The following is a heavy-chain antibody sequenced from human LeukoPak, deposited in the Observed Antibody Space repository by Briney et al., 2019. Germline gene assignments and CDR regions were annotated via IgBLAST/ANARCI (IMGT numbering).Heavy chain of an antibody. CDR1: GYTLTELP. CDR2: FDPEDGET. D-gene: IGHD1-7*01. CDR3: ATDRKRSKVTGTTY. J-gene: IGHJ4*02. V-gene: IGHV1-24*01. Sequence: ASVKVSCKVSGYTLTELPMHWGRQAPGKGLEWMGGFDPEDGETIYAQKFQGRVTMTEDTSTDTAYMELSSLRSEDTAVYYCATDRKRSKVTGTTYWGQGTLVTVSS.